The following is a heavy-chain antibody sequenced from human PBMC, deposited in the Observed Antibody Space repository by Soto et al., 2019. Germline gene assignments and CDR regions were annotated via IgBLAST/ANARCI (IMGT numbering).Heavy chain of an antibody. V-gene: IGHV1-18*01. CDR2: IIPYLGNT. CDR1: GYTFTSYG. Sequence: GASVKVSCKASGYTFTSYGISWVRQAPGQGLEWMGWIIPYLGNTNYAQKLQGRVTITADKSTSTAYTELSSLRSEDTAVYYCARVAVGSYYFDYWGQGTLVTVS. J-gene: IGHJ4*02. CDR3: ARVAVGSYYFDY. D-gene: IGHD6-19*01.